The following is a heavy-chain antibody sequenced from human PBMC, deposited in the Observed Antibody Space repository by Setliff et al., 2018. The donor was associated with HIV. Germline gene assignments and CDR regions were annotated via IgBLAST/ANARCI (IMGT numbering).Heavy chain of an antibody. CDR2: INPNSGGT. V-gene: IGHV1-2*02. D-gene: IGHD5-12*01. CDR1: GYTLTGYY. CDR3: ARPGYSGYDFIGGNLGY. Sequence: ASVKVSCKASGYTLTGYYMHWVRLAPGLGLEWMGWINPNSGGTNYAQIFQGRVTMTRDTSISTAYMELSRLRSDDTAVYYCARPGYSGYDFIGGNLGYWGQGTLVTVSS. J-gene: IGHJ4*02.